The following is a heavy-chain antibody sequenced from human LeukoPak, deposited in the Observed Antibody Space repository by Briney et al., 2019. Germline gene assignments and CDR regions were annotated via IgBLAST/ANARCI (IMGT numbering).Heavy chain of an antibody. V-gene: IGHV3-7*01. D-gene: IGHD6-13*01. Sequence: GGSLRLSCVASGFTFSSYWMSWVRQASGKGLEWVANMKQDGSEKYYVDSVKGRFTISRDNARTSVYLQMNSLRAEDTAMYYCAREGIAAAADYWGQGMLVTVSS. CDR3: AREGIAAAADY. J-gene: IGHJ4*02. CDR1: GFTFSSYW. CDR2: MKQDGSEK.